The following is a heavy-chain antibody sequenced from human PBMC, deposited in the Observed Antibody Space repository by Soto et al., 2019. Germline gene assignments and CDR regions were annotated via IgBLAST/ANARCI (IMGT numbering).Heavy chain of an antibody. CDR3: AKERGIVVVPAALGLNWFDP. V-gene: IGHV3-23*01. CDR2: ISGSGGRT. D-gene: IGHD2-2*01. J-gene: IGHJ5*02. CDR1: GFTFSSYA. Sequence: EVQLLESGGGLVQPGGSLRLSCAASGFTFSSYAMSWVRQAPGKGLEWVSAISGSGGRTYYADSVKGRFTISRDNSKNTLNLQMTSMRAEDTAVYYCAKERGIVVVPAALGLNWFDPWGKGTLVTVSS.